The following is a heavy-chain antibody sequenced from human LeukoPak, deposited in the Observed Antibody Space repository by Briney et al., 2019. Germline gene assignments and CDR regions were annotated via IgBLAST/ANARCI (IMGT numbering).Heavy chain of an antibody. CDR3: AYSSTLEAFDY. V-gene: IGHV1-2*02. Sequence: ASVKVSCKASGYTFTGYYMHWVRQAPGQGPGWMGWINPNSDGTNYTQKFPARITMTRDTSISTAYMELSRLRSDVTAVYYCAYSSTLEAFDYWGQGTLVTVSS. CDR1: GYTFTGYY. CDR2: INPNSDGT. J-gene: IGHJ4*02. D-gene: IGHD6-13*01.